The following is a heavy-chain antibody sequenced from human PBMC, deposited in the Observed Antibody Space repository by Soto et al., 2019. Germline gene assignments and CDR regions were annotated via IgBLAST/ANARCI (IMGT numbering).Heavy chain of an antibody. CDR3: ATAYCSGGSCFFDY. CDR2: IIPILGKT. V-gene: IGHV1-69*08. CDR1: GGTFSSYT. D-gene: IGHD2-15*01. Sequence: SVKVSCKASGGTFSSYTISWVRQAPGQGLEWMGSIIPILGKTNYAQKFQGRVTMTEDTSTDTAYMELSSLRSEDTAVYYCATAYCSGGSCFFDYWGQGTLVTVSS. J-gene: IGHJ4*02.